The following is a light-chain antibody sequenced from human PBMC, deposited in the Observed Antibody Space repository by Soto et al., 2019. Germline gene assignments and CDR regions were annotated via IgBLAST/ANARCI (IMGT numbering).Light chain of an antibody. CDR3: QQYYSSPLS. V-gene: IGKV4-1*01. J-gene: IGKJ3*01. CDR1: QSVLYSPNNKDY. Sequence: DIVMTQSPDSLAVSLGERATINCRSSQSVLYSPNNKDYLAWYQQKPGQPPKLLIYWASTRESGVPDRFSGSGSGTDFTLTISSLQAEDVAVYYCQQYYSSPLSFGPGTKVEVK. CDR2: WAS.